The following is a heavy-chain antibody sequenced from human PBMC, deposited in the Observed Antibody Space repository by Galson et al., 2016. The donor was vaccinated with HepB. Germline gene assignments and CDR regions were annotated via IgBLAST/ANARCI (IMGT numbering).Heavy chain of an antibody. V-gene: IGHV4-4*02. CDR1: GGSISSNYW. D-gene: IGHD2-2*01. CDR3: ATVRGGCSGSSCYLDY. CDR2: SDHSGNT. Sequence: ETLSLTCAVSGGSISSNYWWTWVRQSPGKGLEWIGESDHSGNTNYTPSLKSRVTISVDKSKHHFSLRLSSVTAPDTAVYYCATVRGGCSGSSCYLDYWGQGTLVTVSS. J-gene: IGHJ4*02.